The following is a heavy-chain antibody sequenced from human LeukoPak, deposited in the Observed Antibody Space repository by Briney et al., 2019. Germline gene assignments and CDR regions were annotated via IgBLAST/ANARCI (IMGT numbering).Heavy chain of an antibody. CDR3: AREGIGVIVVPNAHNWFDP. CDR1: GGSVSSGSYY. J-gene: IGHJ5*02. CDR2: IYYSGST. Sequence: SSETLSLTCTVSGGSVSSGSYYWSWIRQPPGKGLEWIGYIYYSGSTNYNPSLKSRVTMSVDTSKNQVSLKLSSVTAADTAVYYCAREGIGVIVVPNAHNWFDPWGQGTLVTVSS. V-gene: IGHV4-61*01. D-gene: IGHD3-22*01.